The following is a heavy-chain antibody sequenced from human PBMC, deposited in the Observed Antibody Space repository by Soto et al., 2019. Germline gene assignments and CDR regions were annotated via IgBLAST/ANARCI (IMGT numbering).Heavy chain of an antibody. CDR2: INHSGST. CDR3: ARDHPPAYSSSWHDYYGMDV. D-gene: IGHD6-13*01. Sequence: TSETMSLTCAVDGGYFRGYDWSWIRKNTGKGLEWIGEINHSGSTNYNPSLKSRVTISVDTSKNQFSLKLSSVTAADTAVYYCARDHPPAYSSSWHDYYGMDVWGQGTTVTVSS. V-gene: IGHV4-34*01. J-gene: IGHJ6*02. CDR1: GGYFRGYD.